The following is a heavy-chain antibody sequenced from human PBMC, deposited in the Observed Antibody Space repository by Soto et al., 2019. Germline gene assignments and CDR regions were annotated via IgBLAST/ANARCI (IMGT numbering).Heavy chain of an antibody. CDR1: GFTFNSYG. J-gene: IGHJ6*02. Sequence: QIQLVESGGGVVQPGRSLRLSCTASGFTFNSYGFNWVRQAPGKGLGWVAVLWYDGNTKYYADSVKGRFTISRDNLRSTVYLQINSLTAEDTAVYYCARPLVAPVAGPYYYGMDVWGQGTTVTVSS. V-gene: IGHV3-33*01. CDR3: ARPLVAPVAGPYYYGMDV. D-gene: IGHD6-19*01. CDR2: LWYDGNTK.